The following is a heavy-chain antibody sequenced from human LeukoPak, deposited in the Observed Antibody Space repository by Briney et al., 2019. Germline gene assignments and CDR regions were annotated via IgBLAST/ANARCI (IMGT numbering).Heavy chain of an antibody. D-gene: IGHD3-22*01. J-gene: IGHJ4*02. V-gene: IGHV4-34*01. CDR1: GGSFSGYY. CDR3: ASEARVHYDSSGYYYG. CDR2: INHSGST. Sequence: SETLSLTCAVYGGSFSGYYWSWIRQPPGKGLEWIGEINHSGSTNYNPSLKSRVTISVDTSKNQFSLKLSSVTAAATAVYFCASEARVHYDSSGYYYGWGQGTLVTVSS.